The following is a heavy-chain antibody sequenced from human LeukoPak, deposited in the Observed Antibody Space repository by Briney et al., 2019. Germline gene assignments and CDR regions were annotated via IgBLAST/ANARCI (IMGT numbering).Heavy chain of an antibody. CDR1: GFTFSSYA. V-gene: IGHV3-23*01. Sequence: PGGSLRLSCAPSGFTFSSYAMIWVRQAPGKGLEWVSGISDSGGSTYYADSVKGRFTISRDNSKSTLYLQMSSLRAEDTAVYYCAKSAYDFWSSFDYWGQGTLVTVSS. CDR3: AKSAYDFWSSFDY. J-gene: IGHJ4*02. CDR2: ISDSGGST. D-gene: IGHD3-3*01.